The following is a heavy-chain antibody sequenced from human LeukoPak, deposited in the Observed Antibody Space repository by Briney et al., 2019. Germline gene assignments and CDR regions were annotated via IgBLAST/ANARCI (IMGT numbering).Heavy chain of an antibody. CDR2: ISSSSSYI. D-gene: IGHD4-17*01. J-gene: IGHJ4*02. CDR3: ARDEPTVATGPPVGS. V-gene: IGHV3-21*01. Sequence: GSLRLSCAASGFTFSSYSMNWVRQAPGKGLEWVSSISSSSSYIYYADSVKGRFTISRDNAKNTLYLQMHSLRAEDTAVYYCARDEPTVATGPPVGSWGQGTLVTVSS. CDR1: GFTFSSYS.